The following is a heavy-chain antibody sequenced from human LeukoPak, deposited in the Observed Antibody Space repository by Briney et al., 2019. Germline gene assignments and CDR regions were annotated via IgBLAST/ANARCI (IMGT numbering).Heavy chain of an antibody. V-gene: IGHV3-30-3*01. CDR3: AKDRGRYYDSSGYYWGYYFDS. D-gene: IGHD3-22*01. CDR2: ISYDGNNE. Sequence: GGSLRLSCAASGFTFSTYAFHWVRQAPGKGLEWVSVISYDGNNEYYADSVKGRFTISRDNSKNTLYLQMSSLRAEDTAVYYCAKDRGRYYDSSGYYWGYYFDSWGQGILVTVST. J-gene: IGHJ4*02. CDR1: GFTFSTYA.